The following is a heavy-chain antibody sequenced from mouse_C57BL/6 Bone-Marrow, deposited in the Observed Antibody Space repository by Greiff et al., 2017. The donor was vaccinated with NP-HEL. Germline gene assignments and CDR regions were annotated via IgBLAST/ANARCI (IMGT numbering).Heavy chain of an antibody. V-gene: IGHV1-15*01. J-gene: IGHJ3*01. D-gene: IGHD1-1*01. CDR1: GYTFTDYE. CDR2: IDPETGGT. CDR3: TRPTVVANRFAY. Sequence: QVHVKQSGAELVRPGASVTLSCKASGYTFTDYEMHWVKQTPVHGLEWIGAIDPETGGTAYNQKFKGKAILTADKSSSTAYMELRSLTSEDSAVYYCTRPTVVANRFAYWGQGTLVTVSA.